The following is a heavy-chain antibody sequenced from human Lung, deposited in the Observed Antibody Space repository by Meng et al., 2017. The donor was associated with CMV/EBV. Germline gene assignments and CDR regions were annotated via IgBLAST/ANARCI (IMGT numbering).Heavy chain of an antibody. D-gene: IGHD3-22*01. CDR3: LYYYDSSGYVDY. J-gene: IGHJ4*02. V-gene: IGHV3-21*03. CDR2: ISTSATYI. CDR1: GFTFSGYN. Sequence: GGSLRLXCAASGFTFSGYNMHWVRQAPGKGLEWVSSISTSATYIYYADSVKGRFTISRVNAKNSLFLQMNSLKTEDTAVYFCLYYYDSSGYVDYWGQGTLVTVSS.